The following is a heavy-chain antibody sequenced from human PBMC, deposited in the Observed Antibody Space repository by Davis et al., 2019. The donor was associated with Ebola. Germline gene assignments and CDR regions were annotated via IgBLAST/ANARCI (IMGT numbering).Heavy chain of an antibody. CDR2: ISASEGHT. CDR1: GFTFSNYD. V-gene: IGHV3-23*01. D-gene: IGHD6-13*01. Sequence: PGGSLTLSCAASGFTFSNYDMSWVRQVPGKGLEWVSTISASEGHTHYSDSVKGRFTISRDSAKNSLYLQMNSLRAEDTAVYYCARRVGGQQLSFDPWGQGTLVTVSS. CDR3: ARRVGGQQLSFDP. J-gene: IGHJ5*02.